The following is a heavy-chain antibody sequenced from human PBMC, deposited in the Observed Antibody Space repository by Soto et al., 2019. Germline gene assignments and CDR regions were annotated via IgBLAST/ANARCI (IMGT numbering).Heavy chain of an antibody. CDR1: GISFSDAW. CDR3: TPDPRAGWGGIDY. CDR2: IKRQTEGGTT. Sequence: EVQLVESGGGLVKPGGSLRLSCVGSGISFSDAWMSWVRQAPGRGLEWVGRIKRQTEGGTTDYPASVKGRFIISRDDSESTLYLQMNSMKSEDTAMYYCTPDPRAGWGGIDYWGQGTQVTVSS. D-gene: IGHD3-10*01. V-gene: IGHV3-15*07. J-gene: IGHJ4*02.